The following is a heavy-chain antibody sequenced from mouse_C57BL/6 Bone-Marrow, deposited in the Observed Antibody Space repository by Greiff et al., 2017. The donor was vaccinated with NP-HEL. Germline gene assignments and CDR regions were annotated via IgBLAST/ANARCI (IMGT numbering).Heavy chain of an antibody. D-gene: IGHD4-1*01. CDR2: IYPGNSDT. CDR3: TRGRTGTSEDY. J-gene: IGHJ2*01. Sequence: WVTPRPGQGLEWIGAIYPGNSDTSYNQKFKGKAKLTAVTSASTAYMELSSLTNEDSAVYYCTRGRTGTSEDYWGQGTTLTVSS. V-gene: IGHV1-5*01.